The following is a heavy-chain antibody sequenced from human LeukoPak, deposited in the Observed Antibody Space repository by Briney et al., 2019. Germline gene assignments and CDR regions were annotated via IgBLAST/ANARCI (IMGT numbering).Heavy chain of an antibody. D-gene: IGHD3-16*02. CDR1: GFTFSSYW. CDR2: ISSTGGTT. V-gene: IGHV3-23*01. CDR3: VRDRGISFYFDY. Sequence: PGGSLTLSCAASGFTFSSYWMSWVRQAPGKGLEWVSSISSTGGTTYYAESVKGRFTISRDNSKNTLYLQMNRLRSEDTAVYYCVRDRGISFYFDYWGQGTLVTVSS. J-gene: IGHJ4*02.